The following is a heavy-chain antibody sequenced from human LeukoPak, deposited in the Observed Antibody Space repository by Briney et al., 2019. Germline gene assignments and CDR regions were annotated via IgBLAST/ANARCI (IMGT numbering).Heavy chain of an antibody. CDR3: ARASRGIAAASVYFDY. V-gene: IGHV1-69*04. D-gene: IGHD6-13*01. Sequence: ASVKVSCKASGGTFSSYAISWVRQAPGQGLEWMGRIIPILGIANYAQKFQGRVTITADKSTSTAYMELSSLRSEDTAVYYCARASRGIAAASVYFDYWGQGTLVTVSS. J-gene: IGHJ4*02. CDR1: GGTFSSYA. CDR2: IIPILGIA.